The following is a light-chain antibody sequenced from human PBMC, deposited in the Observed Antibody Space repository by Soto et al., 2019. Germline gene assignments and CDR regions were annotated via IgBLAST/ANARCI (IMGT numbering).Light chain of an antibody. CDR1: SSDVGGYNY. CDR2: EVS. CDR3: ISYTSSTAYV. J-gene: IGLJ1*01. V-gene: IGLV2-14*01. Sequence: QSVLTQPASVSGSPGQSITISCTGTSSDVGGYNYVSWYQLHPGKAPKLIIYEVSNRPSGVSNRFSGSKSGNTASLTISGLQAEDEADYYCISYTSSTAYVFGTGTKATVL.